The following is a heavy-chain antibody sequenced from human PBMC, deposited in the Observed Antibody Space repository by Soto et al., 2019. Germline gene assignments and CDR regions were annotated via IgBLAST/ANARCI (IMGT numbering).Heavy chain of an antibody. CDR2: ISSGSSTI. CDR1: GFTFSSYS. D-gene: IGHD2-2*01. V-gene: IGHV3-48*01. J-gene: IGHJ1*01. Sequence: EVQLVESGGGLVQPGGSLKLSCAASGFTFSSYSMNWVRQAPGKGLEWVSHISSGSSTIYYADSVKGRFTVSRDNAKSSLYLQMNSLSAEDPAVYYCARDFVTDCGTTNCYPEYFQHWGQGTLVTVSS. CDR3: ARDFVTDCGTTNCYPEYFQH.